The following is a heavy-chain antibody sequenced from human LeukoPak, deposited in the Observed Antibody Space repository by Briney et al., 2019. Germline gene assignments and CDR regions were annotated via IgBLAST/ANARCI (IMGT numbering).Heavy chain of an antibody. CDR3: ARDVGKAY. CDR1: GFSISTYY. CDR2: IHSSGNT. D-gene: IGHD4-23*01. J-gene: IGHJ4*02. V-gene: IGHV4-4*07. Sequence: SETLSLTCTVSGFSISTYYWSWFRQPAGKGLEWIGRIHSSGNTNYNPSLQSRVSLSIDTSQNQFSLRLTSLTAADTAVYFCARDVGKAYWGQGLLAIVSS.